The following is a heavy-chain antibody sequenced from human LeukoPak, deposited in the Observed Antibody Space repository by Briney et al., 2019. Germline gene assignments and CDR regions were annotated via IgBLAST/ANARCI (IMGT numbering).Heavy chain of an antibody. CDR1: GGSISNYY. V-gene: IGHV4-39*06. CDR3: TRATGAGLIGY. D-gene: IGHD1-1*01. CDR2: IYYSGST. J-gene: IGHJ4*02. Sequence: SETLSLTCTVPGGSISNYYWGWIRQPPGEGLEWIGSIYYSGSTYYNSSLQSRVTILVHMSNNQFALKLSSVTAADTAVYYCTRATGAGLIGYWGQGTLVTVSS.